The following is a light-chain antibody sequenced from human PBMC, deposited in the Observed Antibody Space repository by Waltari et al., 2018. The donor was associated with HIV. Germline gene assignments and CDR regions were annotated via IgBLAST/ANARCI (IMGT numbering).Light chain of an antibody. CDR3: CSYTGSSTRRPYV. J-gene: IGLJ1*01. V-gene: IGLV2-23*01. Sequence: QSALTQPASVSGSPGQSITISCTGTSSNVGSNNLVSWYQQHPGKAPKVMIYEGSKRPSWVSNRFSGSKSGNTASLTISGLQAEDEADYYCCSYTGSSTRRPYVFGTGTKVTVL. CDR1: SSNVGSNNL. CDR2: EGS.